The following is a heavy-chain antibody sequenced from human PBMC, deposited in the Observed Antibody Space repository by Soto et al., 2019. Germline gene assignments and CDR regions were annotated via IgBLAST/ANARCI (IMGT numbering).Heavy chain of an antibody. Sequence: ASVKVSCKASGYTFTSYGIHWVRQAPGQRLEWTGWINAGNGNTKYSEKFQGRVTITRDTSASTDYLELSSLRSEDTAVYYWARDPNDSSAYYHHYYYGMDVWGQGTTVTVSS. CDR2: INAGNGNT. V-gene: IGHV1-3*01. CDR1: GYTFTSYG. CDR3: ARDPNDSSAYYHHYYYGMDV. J-gene: IGHJ6*02. D-gene: IGHD3-22*01.